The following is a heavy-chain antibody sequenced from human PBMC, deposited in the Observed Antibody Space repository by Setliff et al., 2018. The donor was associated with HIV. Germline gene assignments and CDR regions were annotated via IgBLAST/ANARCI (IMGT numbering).Heavy chain of an antibody. V-gene: IGHV4-59*01. D-gene: IGHD2-15*01. J-gene: IGHJ3*02. Sequence: SETLSLTCTVSGGSISSDYWSWIRQPPGKGLEWIGYTYYSGSTDYNPSLRSRVTISVDTSKNQFSLKLSSVTAADTAVYYCATGWRVDAFDIWGQGTMVTVSS. CDR3: ATGWRVDAFDI. CDR2: TYYSGST. CDR1: GGSISSDY.